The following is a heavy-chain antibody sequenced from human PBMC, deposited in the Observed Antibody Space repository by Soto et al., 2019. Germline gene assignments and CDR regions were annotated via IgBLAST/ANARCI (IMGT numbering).Heavy chain of an antibody. CDR1: GFTFSSYA. V-gene: IGHV3-23*01. D-gene: IGHD3-16*02. CDR2: ISGSGGST. Sequence: GGSLRLSCAASGFTFSSYAMSWVRQAPGKGLEWVSAISGSGGSTYYADSVKGRFTISRDNSKNTLYLQMNSLRAEDTAVYYCAKDLEYDYIWGSYRDDYWGQGTLVTVSS. J-gene: IGHJ4*02. CDR3: AKDLEYDYIWGSYRDDY.